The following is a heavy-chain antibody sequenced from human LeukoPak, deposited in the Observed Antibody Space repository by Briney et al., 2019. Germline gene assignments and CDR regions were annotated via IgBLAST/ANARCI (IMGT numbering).Heavy chain of an antibody. CDR2: IYYSGST. CDR3: ARRIVVTRGFDY. CDR1: GGSISSSSYY. Sequence: SETLSLTCTVSGGSISSSSYYWGWLRQPPGKGLEWIGSIYYSGSTYYNPSLKSRVTISVDTSKNQFSLKLSSVTAADTAVYYCARRIVVTRGFDYWGQGTLVTVSS. J-gene: IGHJ4*02. D-gene: IGHD4-23*01. V-gene: IGHV4-39*01.